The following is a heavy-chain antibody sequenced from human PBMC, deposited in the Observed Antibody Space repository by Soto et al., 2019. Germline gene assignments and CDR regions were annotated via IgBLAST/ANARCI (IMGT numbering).Heavy chain of an antibody. CDR3: ARQYSGSYEGHYYYGMDV. CDR1: GGSISSSAYY. CDR2: ISYSGST. J-gene: IGHJ6*02. V-gene: IGHV4-31*03. Sequence: SETLSLTCTVSGGSISSSAYYWSWIRRHPGKGLEWIGYISYSGSTYYDPSLKSRVTISVDTSKNQFSLKLSSVTAADTAVYYCARQYSGSYEGHYYYGMDVWGQGTTVTVSS. D-gene: IGHD1-26*01.